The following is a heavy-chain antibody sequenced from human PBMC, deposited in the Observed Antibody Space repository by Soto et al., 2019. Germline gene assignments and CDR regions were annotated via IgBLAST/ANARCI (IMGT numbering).Heavy chain of an antibody. CDR1: GGSISSSSYY. CDR2: IYYSGST. CDR3: ARHVGLDTAMVTYYYYYYYYMDV. D-gene: IGHD5-18*01. V-gene: IGHV4-39*01. Sequence: SETLSLTCTVSGGSISSSSYYWGWIRQPPGKGLEWIGSIYYSGSTYYNPSLKSRVTISVDTSKNQFSLKLSSVTAADTAVYYCARHVGLDTAMVTYYYYYYYYMDVWGKGTTVTVSS. J-gene: IGHJ6*03.